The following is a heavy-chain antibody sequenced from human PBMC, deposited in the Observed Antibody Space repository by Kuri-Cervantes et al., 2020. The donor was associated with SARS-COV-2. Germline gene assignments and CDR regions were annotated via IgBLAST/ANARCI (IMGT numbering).Heavy chain of an antibody. CDR3: AHRQNSIAAAGFDY. V-gene: IGHV2-5*05. Sequence: TLSLTCAVSGYSISSGYYWGWIRQPPGKALEWLALIYWDDDKRYGPSLKSRLTITKDTSKNQVVLTMTNMDPVDTATYYCAHRQNSIAAAGFDYWGQGTLVTVSS. CDR2: IYWDDDK. CDR1: GYSISSGYYW. D-gene: IGHD6-13*01. J-gene: IGHJ4*02.